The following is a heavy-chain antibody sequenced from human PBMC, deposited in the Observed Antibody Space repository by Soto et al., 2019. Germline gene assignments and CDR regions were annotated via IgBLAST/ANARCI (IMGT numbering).Heavy chain of an antibody. CDR3: ARDGEVLPFLEWSKPSYYLDY. Sequence: GGSLRLSCAASGFTFSNYGMHWVRQAPGKGLEWVAFIWYDGSSKYYVESVKGRFTVSRDNSKNTLYLQLNSLRAEDTAVYYCARDGEVLPFLEWSKPSYYLDYWGQGTLVTVSS. D-gene: IGHD3-3*01. V-gene: IGHV3-33*01. J-gene: IGHJ4*02. CDR2: IWYDGSSK. CDR1: GFTFSNYG.